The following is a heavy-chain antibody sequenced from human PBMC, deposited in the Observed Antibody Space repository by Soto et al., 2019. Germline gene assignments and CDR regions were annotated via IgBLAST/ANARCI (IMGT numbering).Heavy chain of an antibody. CDR1: GFTFSSYG. V-gene: IGHV3-33*01. Sequence: QVQLVESGGGVVQPGRSLRLSCAASGFTFSSYGMHWVRQAPGKGLEWVAVIWYDGSNKYYADSVKGRFTISRDNSKNTLYLERNSLRAEDTAVYYCARDRGIVSGGSSPSSYWGQGTLVTVSS. D-gene: IGHD2-15*01. J-gene: IGHJ4*02. CDR3: ARDRGIVSGGSSPSSY. CDR2: IWYDGSNK.